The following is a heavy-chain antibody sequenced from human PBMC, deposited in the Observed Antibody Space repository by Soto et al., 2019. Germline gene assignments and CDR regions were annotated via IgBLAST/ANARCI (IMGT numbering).Heavy chain of an antibody. V-gene: IGHV3-33*01. Sequence: QVQLVESGGGVVQPGRSLRLSCAASGFTSSSYGMHWVRQAPGKGLEWVAFIWHDGGNKFYAESVKGRFTISRDNSKNTLYLQMTSLSAEDTAMYYCARDGDVNTVFGKDYWGQGTLVTVSS. CDR1: GFTSSSYG. CDR2: IWHDGGNK. CDR3: ARDGDVNTVFGKDY. D-gene: IGHD3-3*01. J-gene: IGHJ4*02.